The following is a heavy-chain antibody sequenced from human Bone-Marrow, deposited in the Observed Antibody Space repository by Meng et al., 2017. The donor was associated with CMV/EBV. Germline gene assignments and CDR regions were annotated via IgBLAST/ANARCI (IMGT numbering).Heavy chain of an antibody. Sequence: LAFAASGFNFSDYYMSWIRQAPGKGLEWVSYISSRGRTINHADSVKGRFTISRDNAKNSLYLQMNSLRAEDTAVYYCARRLRGGQFDYWGQGTLVTVSS. D-gene: IGHD5-18*01. V-gene: IGHV3-11*01. CDR2: ISSRGRTI. CDR3: ARRLRGGQFDY. J-gene: IGHJ4*02. CDR1: GFNFSDYY.